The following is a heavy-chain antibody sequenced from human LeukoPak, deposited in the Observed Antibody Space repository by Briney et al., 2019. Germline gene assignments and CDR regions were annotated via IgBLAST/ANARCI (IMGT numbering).Heavy chain of an antibody. CDR2: ISSSSSTI. Sequence: GGSLRLSCAASGFTFSSYSMNWVRQAPGKGLERVSYISSSSSTIYYADSVKGRFTISRDNAKNSLYLQMNSLRAEDTAVYYCARGGGKSPFFNWFDPGGQGTLVTVSS. V-gene: IGHV3-48*04. D-gene: IGHD4-23*01. CDR3: ARGGGKSPFFNWFDP. CDR1: GFTFSSYS. J-gene: IGHJ5*02.